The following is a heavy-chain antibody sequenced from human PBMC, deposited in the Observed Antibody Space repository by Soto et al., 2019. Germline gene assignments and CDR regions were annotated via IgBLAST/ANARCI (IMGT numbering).Heavy chain of an antibody. CDR1: GGSISSTTYY. J-gene: IGHJ4*02. Sequence: QLQLHESGPGLVKPSETLSLTCTVSGGSISSTTYYWGWIRQPPGKGLEWIGSISYSGSTYYNPSLKSRVTISVDTSKNQFALKLSSVTAADTDVYYCARSRITMLRGPIDYWGQGTLVTVSS. CDR3: ARSRITMLRGPIDY. CDR2: ISYSGST. D-gene: IGHD3-10*01. V-gene: IGHV4-39*01.